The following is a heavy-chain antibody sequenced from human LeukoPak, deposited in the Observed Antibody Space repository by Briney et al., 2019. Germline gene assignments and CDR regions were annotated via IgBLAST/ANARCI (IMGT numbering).Heavy chain of an antibody. D-gene: IGHD3-22*01. CDR1: GNSVSSNSAA. CDR3: ARDYYDSSGYRSPFDY. Sequence: SQTLSLTCAISGNSVSSNSAAWNWIRQSPSRGLEWLGRTYYRSKWYNDYAVSVKSRITINPDTSKNQFSLQLNSVTPEDTAVYYCARDYYDSSGYRSPFDYWGQGTLVTVSS. V-gene: IGHV6-1*01. J-gene: IGHJ4*02. CDR2: TYYRSKWYN.